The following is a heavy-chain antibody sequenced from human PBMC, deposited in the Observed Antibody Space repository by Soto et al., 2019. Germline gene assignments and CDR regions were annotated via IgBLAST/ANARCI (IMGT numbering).Heavy chain of an antibody. CDR2: VSSGGGT. J-gene: IGHJ4*02. CDR1: GFTFSTYA. V-gene: IGHV3-23*01. Sequence: GGSLRLSCAAPGFTFSTYAMGWVRQAPGKGLEWVSVVSSGGGTHYADSVKGRFTVSRDNSKNTLSLQMNSLRADDTAVYYCAKRRGAGGHFDYWGQGALVTVSS. D-gene: IGHD2-15*01. CDR3: AKRRGAGGHFDY.